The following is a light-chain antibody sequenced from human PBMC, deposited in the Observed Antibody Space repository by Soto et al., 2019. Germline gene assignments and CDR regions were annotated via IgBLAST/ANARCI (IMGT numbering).Light chain of an antibody. CDR1: QSVRNNY. V-gene: IGKV3-20*01. CDR2: AAS. Sequence: EIVLTQSPGPLSLSPGERATLSCRSSQSVRNNYLAWYQQRPGQAPRLIIYAASSRATGIPDRFSGSGSGTDFTLTISRLEPEDFAVYYCQQYGTSPRTFGQGTKVDIK. CDR3: QQYGTSPRT. J-gene: IGKJ1*01.